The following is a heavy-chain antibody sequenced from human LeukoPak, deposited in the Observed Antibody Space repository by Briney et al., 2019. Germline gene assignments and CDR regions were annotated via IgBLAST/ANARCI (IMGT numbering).Heavy chain of an antibody. Sequence: GGSLRLSCAASGFTFSSYGMHWVRQAPGKGLEWVAVIWYDGSNKYYADSVEGRFTISRDNSKNTLYLQMNSLRAEDTAVYYCARGKLELHKYYFDYWGQGTLVTVSS. J-gene: IGHJ4*02. CDR3: ARGKLELHKYYFDY. D-gene: IGHD1-7*01. V-gene: IGHV3-33*08. CDR1: GFTFSSYG. CDR2: IWYDGSNK.